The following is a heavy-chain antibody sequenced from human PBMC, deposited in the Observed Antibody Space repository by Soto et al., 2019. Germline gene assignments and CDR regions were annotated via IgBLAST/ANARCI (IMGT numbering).Heavy chain of an antibody. CDR3: TRSGDADYEQRDDAFDI. CDR2: MNSEGTST. CDR1: GFAFSNYW. J-gene: IGHJ3*02. Sequence: EVQLVESGGGLVQPGGSLRLSCAASGFAFSNYWIHWVRQAPGKGLVWVSRMNSEGTSTSYADSVRGRFTISRDNAKDTLYLQMNSLRAEDTAVYYCTRSGDADYEQRDDAFDIWGQGTMVTVSS. D-gene: IGHD4-17*01. V-gene: IGHV3-74*01.